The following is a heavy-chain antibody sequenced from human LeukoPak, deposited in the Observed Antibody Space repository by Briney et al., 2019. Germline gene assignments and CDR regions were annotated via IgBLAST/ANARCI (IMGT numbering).Heavy chain of an antibody. CDR1: GYSISSGYY. CDR2: IYHSGST. Sequence: SETLSLTCTVSGYSISSGYYWGWIRQPPGKGLEWIGSIYHSGSTYYNPSLKSRVTISVDTSKNQFSLRLSSVTAADTAVYYCAKESIAARRDDYWGQGTLVTVSS. D-gene: IGHD6-6*01. CDR3: AKESIAARRDDY. J-gene: IGHJ4*02. V-gene: IGHV4-38-2*02.